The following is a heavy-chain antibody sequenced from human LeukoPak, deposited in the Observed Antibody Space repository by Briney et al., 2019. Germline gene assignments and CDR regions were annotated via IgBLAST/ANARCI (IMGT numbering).Heavy chain of an antibody. D-gene: IGHD6-19*01. CDR3: AKDYAAIAVEYYFDY. CDR1: GFTFSSYA. J-gene: IGHJ4*02. V-gene: IGHV3-64*01. Sequence: PGGSLRLSCAASGFTFSSYAMHWVRQAPGKGLEYVSAISSNGGSTYYANSVKGRFTISRDNSKNTLYLQMNSLRAEDTAVYYCAKDYAAIAVEYYFDYWGQGTLVTVSS. CDR2: ISSNGGST.